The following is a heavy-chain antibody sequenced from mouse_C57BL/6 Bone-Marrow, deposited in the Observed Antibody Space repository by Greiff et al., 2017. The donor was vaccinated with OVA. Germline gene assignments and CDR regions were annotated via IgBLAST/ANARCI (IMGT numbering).Heavy chain of an antibody. Sequence: QVQLQQPGAELVKPGASVKLSCKASGYTFTSYWMHWVKQRPGQGLEWIGMIHPNSGSTNYNEKFKSKATLTVDKSSSTAYMQLSSLTSEDSAVYYCARSNSNYSYYAMDYWGQGTSVTVSS. J-gene: IGHJ4*01. V-gene: IGHV1-64*01. CDR2: IHPNSGST. CDR3: ARSNSNYSYYAMDY. CDR1: GYTFTSYW. D-gene: IGHD2-5*01.